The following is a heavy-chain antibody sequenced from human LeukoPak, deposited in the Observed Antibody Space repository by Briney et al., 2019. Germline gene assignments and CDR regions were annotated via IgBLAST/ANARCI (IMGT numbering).Heavy chain of an antibody. V-gene: IGHV1-2*02. CDR3: ARCRVATIDYYYYGMDV. CDR1: GYTSTGYY. Sequence: ASVKVSCKASGYTSTGYYMHWVRQAPGQGLEWMGWINPNSGGTNYAQKFQGRVTMTRDTSISTAYMELSRLRSDDTAVYYCARCRVATIDYYYYGMDVWGQGTTVTVSS. J-gene: IGHJ6*02. CDR2: INPNSGGT. D-gene: IGHD5-12*01.